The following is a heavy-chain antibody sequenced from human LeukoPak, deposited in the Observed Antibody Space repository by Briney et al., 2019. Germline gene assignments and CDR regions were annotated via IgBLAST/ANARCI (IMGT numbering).Heavy chain of an antibody. Sequence: GSLRLSCAASGFIFSTYAMNWVRQAPGKGLEWVSAISGSGGTTYYADSVKGRFTISRDNSKNTLYLQMNSLRAEDTAVYYCAKDIPLSGIAGYYFDYWGQGTLVTVSS. V-gene: IGHV3-23*01. CDR1: GFIFSTYA. CDR2: ISGSGGTT. J-gene: IGHJ4*02. CDR3: AKDIPLSGIAGYYFDY. D-gene: IGHD1-1*01.